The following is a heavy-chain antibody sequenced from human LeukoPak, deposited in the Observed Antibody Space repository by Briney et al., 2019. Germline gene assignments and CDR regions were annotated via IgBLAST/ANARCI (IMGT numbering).Heavy chain of an antibody. J-gene: IGHJ4*02. V-gene: IGHV4-38-2*02. CDR1: GYSISSGYY. Sequence: PSETLSLTCTVSGYSISSGYYWGWIRQPPGKGLEWIGSIYHSGRTFYNPSLKSRVTISIDTSKNQFSLKVNSVTAADTAVYYCATSNPAIAAAGTVLDYWGQGTLVTVSS. CDR2: IYHSGRT. D-gene: IGHD6-13*01. CDR3: ATSNPAIAAAGTVLDY.